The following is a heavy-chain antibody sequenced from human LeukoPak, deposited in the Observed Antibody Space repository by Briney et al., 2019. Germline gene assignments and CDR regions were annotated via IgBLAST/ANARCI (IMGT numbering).Heavy chain of an antibody. CDR3: AKLSYYYGSGSYHPFDY. Sequence: GGSLRLSCAASGFTFSSYAMSWVRQAPGKGLEWVSAISGSGGSTYYADSVKGRFTISRDNSKNTLYLQMNSLRAEDTAVYYCAKLSYYYGSGSYHPFDYWGQGTLVTVSS. J-gene: IGHJ4*02. CDR2: ISGSGGST. V-gene: IGHV3-23*01. CDR1: GFTFSSYA. D-gene: IGHD3-10*01.